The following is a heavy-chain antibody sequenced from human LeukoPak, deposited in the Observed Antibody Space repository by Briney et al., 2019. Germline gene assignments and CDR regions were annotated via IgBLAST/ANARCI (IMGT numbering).Heavy chain of an antibody. D-gene: IGHD1-26*01. V-gene: IGHV3-30*02. Sequence: GGSLRLSCAASGFTFSSFGMHWVRQAPGKGLEWVTFIQYDGTNKYYADSVKGRFTVSRDNSKNTLYLQMNSLRAEDTGMYYCAKTAYVLQWEYWGQGTLVTVSS. CDR2: IQYDGTNK. J-gene: IGHJ4*02. CDR1: GFTFSSFG. CDR3: AKTAYVLQWEY.